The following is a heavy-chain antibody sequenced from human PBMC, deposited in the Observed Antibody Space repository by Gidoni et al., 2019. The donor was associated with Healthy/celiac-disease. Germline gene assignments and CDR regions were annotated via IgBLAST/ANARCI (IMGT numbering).Heavy chain of an antibody. Sequence: QLQLQESGPGLVKPSETLSLTCTVSGGSIRSSSYYWGWIRQPPGKGLEWIGSIYYSGSTYYNPSLKSRVTISVDTSKNQFSLKLSSVTAADTAVYYCARGIAVAGTSHFDYWGQGTLVTVSS. CDR3: ARGIAVAGTSHFDY. D-gene: IGHD6-19*01. J-gene: IGHJ4*02. V-gene: IGHV4-39*01. CDR1: GGSIRSSSYY. CDR2: IYYSGST.